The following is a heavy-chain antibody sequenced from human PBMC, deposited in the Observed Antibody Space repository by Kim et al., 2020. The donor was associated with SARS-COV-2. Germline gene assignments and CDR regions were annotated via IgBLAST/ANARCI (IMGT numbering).Heavy chain of an antibody. CDR1: GFTFDAYA. D-gene: IGHD4-17*01. V-gene: IGHV3-9*01. J-gene: IGHJ6*02. CDR2: ISWNSGTI. Sequence: GGSLRLSCAASGFTFDAYAMHWVRQAPGKGLEWVSGISWNSGTIGYADSVKGRFTISRDNAKNSLYLQMNSLRAEDTALYYCAKDIYGDYVDYYYYCMDVWGQGTTVTVSS. CDR3: AKDIYGDYVDYYYYCMDV.